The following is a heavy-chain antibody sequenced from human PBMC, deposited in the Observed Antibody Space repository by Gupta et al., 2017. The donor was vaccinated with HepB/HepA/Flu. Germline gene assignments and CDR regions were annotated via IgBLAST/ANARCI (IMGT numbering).Heavy chain of an antibody. CDR3: AKHKGRFCSSTSCYDYGLDV. CDR1: GFTFSAYG. D-gene: IGHD2-2*01. CDR2: LSYDGTKT. Sequence: QVQLVESGGGVVQPGRSLRLSCAASGFTFSAYGMPWVRQPPGKGLEWVTLLSYDGTKTYYADSVKGRFTISRDISKNTLYLQMNSLRPEDTAVYYCAKHKGRFCSSTSCYDYGLDVWGQGTTVIVSS. V-gene: IGHV3-30*18. J-gene: IGHJ6*02.